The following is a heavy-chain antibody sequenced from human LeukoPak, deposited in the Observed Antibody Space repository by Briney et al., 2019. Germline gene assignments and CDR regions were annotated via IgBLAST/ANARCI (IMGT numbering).Heavy chain of an antibody. CDR1: GGSISSSSYY. D-gene: IGHD6-13*01. CDR3: ARVSSSWYQDWYFDL. CDR2: IDTSGNT. V-gene: IGHV4-61*02. J-gene: IGHJ2*01. Sequence: PSETLSLTCTVSGGSISSSSYYWGWIRQPAGKGLEWIGRIDTSGNTNYKPSLKSRVTMSVDTSKNQFSLKLSSVTAADTAVYYCARVSSSWYQDWYFDLWGRGTLVTVSS.